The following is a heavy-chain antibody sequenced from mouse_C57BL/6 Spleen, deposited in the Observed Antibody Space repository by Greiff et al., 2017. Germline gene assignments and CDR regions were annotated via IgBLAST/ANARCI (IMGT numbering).Heavy chain of an antibody. CDR1: GFTFSDYG. D-gene: IGHD2-5*01. CDR2: ISSGSSTI. J-gene: IGHJ2*01. Sequence: EVKLMESGGGLVKPGGSLKLSCAASGFTFSDYGMHWVRQAPEKGLEWVAYISSGSSTIYYADTVKGRFTISRDNAKNTLFLQMTSLRSEDTAMYYCASLGYNSNFDYWGQGTTLTVSS. V-gene: IGHV5-17*01. CDR3: ASLGYNSNFDY.